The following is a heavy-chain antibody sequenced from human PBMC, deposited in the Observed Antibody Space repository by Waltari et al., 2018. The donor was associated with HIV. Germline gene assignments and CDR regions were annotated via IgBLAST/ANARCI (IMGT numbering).Heavy chain of an antibody. CDR3: LSDVGC. V-gene: IGHV1-69-2*01. J-gene: IGHJ1*01. Sequence: QSGTQVVKPRTDVTVACRVSGYKFTGYYLHWVKKAASKSFEWMGVSDPEAGETVYRYQFPTRVTSMVKSSLKTYFLKVRNLTTDDSAEYSCLSDVGCWGQGSQVIVS. CDR1: GYKFTGYY. D-gene: IGHD2-2*03. CDR2: SDPEAGET.